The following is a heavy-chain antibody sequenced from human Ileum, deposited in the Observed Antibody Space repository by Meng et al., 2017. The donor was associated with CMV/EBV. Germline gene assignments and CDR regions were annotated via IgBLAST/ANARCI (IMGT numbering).Heavy chain of an antibody. Sequence: QVHVLQSRAEVKKPGASGKISCKTSSYTFTDHKLGWGRQAPGKGIEWVGWISLGNGQTVYGHKLQGRVTVTTDTSTNTAYMELRNLRSDDTAMYYCARDVWGFDYWGQGTLVTVSS. D-gene: IGHD7-27*01. CDR2: ISLGNGQT. J-gene: IGHJ4*02. V-gene: IGHV1-18*04. CDR1: SYTFTDHK. CDR3: ARDVWGFDY.